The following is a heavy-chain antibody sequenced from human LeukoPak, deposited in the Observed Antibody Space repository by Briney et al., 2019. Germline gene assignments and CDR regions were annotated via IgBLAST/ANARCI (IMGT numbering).Heavy chain of an antibody. D-gene: IGHD6-13*01. V-gene: IGHV4-31*03. J-gene: IGHJ5*02. CDR2: IYYSGST. Sequence: SQTLSLTCTVSGVPISSGGYYWSWIRQHPGKGLEWIGYIYYSGSTYYNPSLKSRVTISVDTSKNQFSLKLSSVTAADTAVYYCAIAAAGGHWFDPWGQGTLVTVSS. CDR1: GVPISSGGYY. CDR3: AIAAAGGHWFDP.